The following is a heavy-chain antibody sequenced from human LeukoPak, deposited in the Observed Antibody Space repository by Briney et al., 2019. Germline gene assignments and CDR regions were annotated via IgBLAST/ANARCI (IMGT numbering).Heavy chain of an antibody. V-gene: IGHV3-23*01. CDR3: AKGSPYSGSYYGFDY. CDR2: ISGSGGST. Sequence: GGSLRLSCAASGFTFSSYAMSWVRQVPGKGLEWVSAISGSGGSTYYADSVKGRFTISRDNSKNTLYLQMNSLRAEDTAVYYCAKGSPYSGSYYGFDYWGQGTLVTVSS. CDR1: GFTFSSYA. D-gene: IGHD1-26*01. J-gene: IGHJ4*02.